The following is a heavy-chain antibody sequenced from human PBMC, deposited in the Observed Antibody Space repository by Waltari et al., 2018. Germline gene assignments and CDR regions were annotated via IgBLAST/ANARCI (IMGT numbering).Heavy chain of an antibody. V-gene: IGHV1-2*02. CDR3: VRDDSPTTLTHFDY. J-gene: IGHJ4*02. CDR2: INPNSGAT. CDR1: GYTFTGHY. D-gene: IGHD4-17*01. Sequence: QVQLVQSGAEVKRPGASVKVSCKTSGYTFTGHYIHWVRQAPGQGPEWMAWINPNSGATGYAPKFQGRITLTRDTSISTAYMELSGLRSDDTALYYCVRDDSPTTLTHFDYWGQGTLVTVSS.